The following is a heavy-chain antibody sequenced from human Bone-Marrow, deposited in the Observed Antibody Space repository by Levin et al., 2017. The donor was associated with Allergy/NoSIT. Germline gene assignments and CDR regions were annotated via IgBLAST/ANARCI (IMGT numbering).Heavy chain of an antibody. Sequence: GGSLRLSCAGSGFTFSTYAMNWVRQAPGKGLEWIAAISRSGDDTYFADSVRGRFTISRDNSKNTLYLQMTSLSAADTAIYFCAYGLGFAYGAFDYWGQGTLVTVSS. D-gene: IGHD4/OR15-4a*01. CDR3: AYGLGFAYGAFDY. J-gene: IGHJ4*02. CDR1: GFTFSTYA. V-gene: IGHV3-23*01. CDR2: ISRSGDDT.